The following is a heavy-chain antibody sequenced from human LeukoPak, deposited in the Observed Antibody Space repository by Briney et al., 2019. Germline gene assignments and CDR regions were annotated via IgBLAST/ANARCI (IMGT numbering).Heavy chain of an antibody. CDR2: MNPNSGNT. CDR3: ARGYDFWGALFDP. J-gene: IGHJ5*02. Sequence: GASVKVSCKASGYTFTSYDINWVRQATGQGLEWMGWMNPNSGNTGYAQKFQGRVTMTRNTSISTAYMELRSLRSEDTAVYYCARGYDFWGALFDPWGQGTLVTLSS. D-gene: IGHD3-3*01. V-gene: IGHV1-8*01. CDR1: GYTFTSYD.